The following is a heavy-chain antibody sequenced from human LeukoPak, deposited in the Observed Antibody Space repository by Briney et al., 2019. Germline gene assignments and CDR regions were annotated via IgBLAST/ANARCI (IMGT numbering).Heavy chain of an antibody. Sequence: AAVKVSCKASGYTFTSYDINWVRQATGQGLEWMGWMNPNSGNTGYAQKFQGRVTITRNTSISTAYMELSSLRSEDTAVYYCARRLKGYYDSSGYYLDYWGQGTLFTVSS. J-gene: IGHJ4*02. CDR2: MNPNSGNT. CDR3: ARRLKGYYDSSGYYLDY. D-gene: IGHD3-22*01. V-gene: IGHV1-8*03. CDR1: GYTFTSYD.